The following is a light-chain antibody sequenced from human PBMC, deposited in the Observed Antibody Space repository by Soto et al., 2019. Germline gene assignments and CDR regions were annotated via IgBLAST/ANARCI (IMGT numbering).Light chain of an antibody. V-gene: IGLV2-14*03. J-gene: IGLJ1*01. CDR2: DVN. CDR3: CSYTTTSTYV. CDR1: SGDVGTYNF. Sequence: QSSLTQPAFVSGSPGQSITLSRPGTSGDVGTYNFVSWYQQHPGKAPKLIIYDVNSRPSGVSNRFSASKSGNTASLTISGLQAEDEADYYCCSYTTTSTYVFGTGTKVTVL.